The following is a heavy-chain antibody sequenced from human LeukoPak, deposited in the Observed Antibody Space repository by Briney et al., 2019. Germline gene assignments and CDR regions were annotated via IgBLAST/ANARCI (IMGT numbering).Heavy chain of an antibody. D-gene: IGHD3-22*01. CDR2: IVVGSGNT. Sequence: SVKVSCTASGFTFTTSAMQWVRQARGQRLEWIGWIVVGSGNTNYAQKFQERVTITRDMSTSTAYMELSSLRSEDTAVYYCAAAYRYFYDRGGYFDYWGQGTLVTVSS. CDR1: GFTFTTSA. J-gene: IGHJ4*02. V-gene: IGHV1-58*02. CDR3: AAAYRYFYDRGGYFDY.